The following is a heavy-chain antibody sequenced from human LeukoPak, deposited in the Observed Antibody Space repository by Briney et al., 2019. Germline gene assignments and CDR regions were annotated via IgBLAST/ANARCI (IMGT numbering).Heavy chain of an antibody. J-gene: IGHJ4*02. CDR2: TNPNSGGS. D-gene: IGHD4-17*01. CDR1: LHTFTGYY. Sequence: ASVKVSCKASLHTFTGYYMHGVRQAPGQGGEWMGWTNPNSGGSNYAQKFRGRVTMTRDTSLSTAYMEPSRPRSDDTAPCYFAARHDYGDKFDYWGQGTLVTVSS. CDR3: AARHDYGDKFDY. V-gene: IGHV1-2*02.